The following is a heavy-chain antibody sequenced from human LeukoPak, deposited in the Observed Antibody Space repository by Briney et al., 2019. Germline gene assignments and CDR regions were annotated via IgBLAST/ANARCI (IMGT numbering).Heavy chain of an antibody. CDR1: GDSINNYY. V-gene: IGHV4-59*01. CDR2: VYYSRGT. Sequence: PSETLSLTCTVSGDSINNYYWSWIRQPPGKGLQWIGYVYYSRGTNYNPSLKSRVTISVDTSKIQFSLRLTSVTAADTAVYYCVRGGYYGAGSYHTFDYWGQGILVSVSS. J-gene: IGHJ4*02. CDR3: VRGGYYGAGSYHTFDY. D-gene: IGHD3-10*01.